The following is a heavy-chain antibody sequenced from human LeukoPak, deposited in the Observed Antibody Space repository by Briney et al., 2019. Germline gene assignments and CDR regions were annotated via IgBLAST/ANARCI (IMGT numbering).Heavy chain of an antibody. J-gene: IGHJ4*02. CDR1: GLTFSSIG. CDR3: AKAPYSGYDVFDY. V-gene: IGHV3-30*02. CDR2: IRYDGSNK. Sequence: PGGSLRLSFAASGLTFSSIGMHWVGKAPGRGWGWLAFIRYDGSNKYYADSVKGRFTISRDNSKNTPYLQMNSLRAEDTAVYYCAKAPYSGYDVFDYWGQGTLVTVSS. D-gene: IGHD5-12*01.